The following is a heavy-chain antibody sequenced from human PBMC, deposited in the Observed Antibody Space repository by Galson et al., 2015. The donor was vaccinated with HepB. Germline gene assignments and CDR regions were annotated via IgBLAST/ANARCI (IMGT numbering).Heavy chain of an antibody. CDR2: TYYRSKWYN. CDR1: GDSVSSNSAA. V-gene: IGHV6-1*01. Sequence: CAISGDSVSSNSAAWNWIRQSPSRGLEWLGRTYYRSKWYNDYAVSVKSRITINPDTSKNQFSLQLNSVTPEDTAVYYCARGSRGDWQQLPHVFDYWGQGTLVTVSS. J-gene: IGHJ4*02. CDR3: ARGSRGDWQQLPHVFDY. D-gene: IGHD6-13*01.